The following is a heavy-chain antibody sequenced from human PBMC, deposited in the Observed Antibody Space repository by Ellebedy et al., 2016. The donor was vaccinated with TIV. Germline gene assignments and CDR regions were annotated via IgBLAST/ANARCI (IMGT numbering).Heavy chain of an antibody. CDR2: VDLRSTTI. CDR1: GFSLSNYN. CDR3: ARICGGDCHSALDL. J-gene: IGHJ3*01. V-gene: IGHV3-48*02. D-gene: IGHD2-21*02. Sequence: GESLKISCAVSGFSLSNYNMNWVRQAPGKGLEWVSYVDLRSTTISYSDSVKGRFTISRDNAKNSLYLQMNDLRDEDTAFYYCARICGGDCHSALDLWGQGTMVTVSS.